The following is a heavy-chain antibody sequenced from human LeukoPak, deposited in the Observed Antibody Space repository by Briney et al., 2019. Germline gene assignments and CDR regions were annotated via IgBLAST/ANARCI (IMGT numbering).Heavy chain of an antibody. CDR3: ARVGGSSGWYGMDV. CDR1: GGSISSYY. CDR2: IYYSGST. J-gene: IGHJ6*02. V-gene: IGHV4-59*01. Sequence: SETLSLTCTVSGGSISSYYWSWIRQPPGKGLEWIGYIYYSGSTNYNPSLKSRVTISVDTSKNQFSLKLSSVTAADTAVYYCARVGGSSGWYGMDVWGQGTTVTVSS. D-gene: IGHD6-19*01.